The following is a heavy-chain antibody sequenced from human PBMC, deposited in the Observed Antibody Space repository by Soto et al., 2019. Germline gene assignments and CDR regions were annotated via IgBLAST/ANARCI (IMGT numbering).Heavy chain of an antibody. J-gene: IGHJ3*02. CDR2: ISYDGSNK. D-gene: IGHD3-9*01. CDR1: GFTFSSYG. Sequence: GGSLRLSCAASGFTFSSYGMHWVRQAPGKGLEWVAVISYDGSNKYYADSVKGRFTISRDNSKNTLYLQMNSLRAEETAVYYCAQDVLRYFDWLSDDAFDIWGQGTMVTVSS. CDR3: AQDVLRYFDWLSDDAFDI. V-gene: IGHV3-30*18.